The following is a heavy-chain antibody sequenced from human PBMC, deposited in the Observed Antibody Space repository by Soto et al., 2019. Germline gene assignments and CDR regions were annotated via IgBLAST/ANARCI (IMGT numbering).Heavy chain of an antibody. J-gene: IGHJ4*02. Sequence: QVQLQESGPGLVKPSETLSLTCTVSGGSISSYYWSWIRQPPGKGLEWIGYIYYSGSTNYNPSLKSRVTISVDTSKNQFSLKLSSVTAADTAVYYCASGGYSSSWYYFDYWGQGTLVTVSS. CDR3: ASGGYSSSWYYFDY. CDR2: IYYSGST. D-gene: IGHD6-13*01. CDR1: GGSISSYY. V-gene: IGHV4-59*01.